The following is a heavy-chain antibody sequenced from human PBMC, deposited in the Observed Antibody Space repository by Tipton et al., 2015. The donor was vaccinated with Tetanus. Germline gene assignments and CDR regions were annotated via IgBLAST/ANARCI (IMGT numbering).Heavy chain of an antibody. CDR3: ASAGIAAAGTAGFDY. V-gene: IGHV6-1*01. Sequence: QLVQSGPEVKPSQTLSLTCAISGDSVSSNSAAWNWIRQSPSRGLEWLGRTYYRSKWYNDYAVSVKSRITINPDTSKNQFSLQLNSVTPEDTAVYYCASAGIAAAGTAGFDYWGQGTLVTVSS. CDR1: GDSVSSNSAA. CDR2: TYYRSKWYN. D-gene: IGHD6-13*01. J-gene: IGHJ4*02.